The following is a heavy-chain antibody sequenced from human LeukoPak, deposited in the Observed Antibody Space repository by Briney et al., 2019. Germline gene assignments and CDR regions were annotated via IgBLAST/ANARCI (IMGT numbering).Heavy chain of an antibody. D-gene: IGHD3-10*01. J-gene: IGHJ4*02. CDR3: ARGSPNGESGVDFDY. Sequence: GGSLRLSCAASEFSVGSNYMTWVRQAPGKGLEWVSLIYSGGSTYYADSVKGRFTISRDNSKNTLYLQMNSLRAEDTAVYYCARGSPNGESGVDFDYWGQGTLVTVSS. CDR1: EFSVGSNY. V-gene: IGHV3-66*01. CDR2: IYSGGST.